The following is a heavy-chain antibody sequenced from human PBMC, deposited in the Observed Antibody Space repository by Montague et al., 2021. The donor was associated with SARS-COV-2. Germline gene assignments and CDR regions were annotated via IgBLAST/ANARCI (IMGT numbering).Heavy chain of an antibody. CDR2: ISYDGSNK. D-gene: IGHD3-16*01. CDR3: ARAEGGKYYYGMDV. CDR1: GFTFSSYA. Sequence: SLRLSCAASGFTFSSYAMRWVRQAPGKGLEWVAVISYDGSNKYYXDSVKGRFTISRDNSKNTLYLQMNSLRVEDTAVYYCARAEGGKYYYGMDVWGQGTTVTVSS. J-gene: IGHJ6*02. V-gene: IGHV3-30-3*01.